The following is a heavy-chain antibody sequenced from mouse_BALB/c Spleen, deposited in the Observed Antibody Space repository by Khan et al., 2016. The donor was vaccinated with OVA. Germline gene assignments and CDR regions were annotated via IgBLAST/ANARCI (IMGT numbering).Heavy chain of an antibody. CDR2: ISTGGST. CDR1: GFTFTSYA. Sequence: EVQLQESGGGLVKPGGSLKLSCAASGFTFTSYAVSWVRQTPEKRLEWVASISTGGSTNYPDSVMGRFTISRDDARNITSLQMSSLRSEDTAMYLCTSLVDYWGQGTSVTVSS. J-gene: IGHJ4*01. V-gene: IGHV5-6-5*01. CDR3: TSLVDY.